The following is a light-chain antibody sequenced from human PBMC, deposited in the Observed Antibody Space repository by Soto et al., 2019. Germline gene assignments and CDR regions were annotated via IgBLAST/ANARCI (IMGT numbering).Light chain of an antibody. J-gene: IGKJ1*01. Sequence: DIVMTQSPLSLPVTPGEPASISCRSSQSLLHSNGYNYLDWYLQKPGQSPQLLIYLGSNRASGVPDRCSGSGSGTDFTLKISRVEAEDVGVYYCMQALQTPPWTFGQGTKVESK. CDR3: MQALQTPPWT. V-gene: IGKV2-28*01. CDR1: QSLLHSNGYNY. CDR2: LGS.